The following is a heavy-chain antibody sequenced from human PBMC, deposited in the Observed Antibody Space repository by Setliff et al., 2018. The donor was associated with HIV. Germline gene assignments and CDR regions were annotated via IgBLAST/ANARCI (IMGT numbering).Heavy chain of an antibody. CDR3: AGDSGYPSNWLDP. J-gene: IGHJ5*02. CDR1: GGSISRDSFY. CDR2: IYYSGTT. Sequence: PSETLSLTCTVSGGSISRDSFYWGWFRQPPGEGLEWIGSIYYSGTTYYAPSLETRLTISVDTSTNQFSLKLTSVTAADTAMYFCAGDSGYPSNWLDPWGQGILVTVSS. V-gene: IGHV4-39*02. D-gene: IGHD3-22*01.